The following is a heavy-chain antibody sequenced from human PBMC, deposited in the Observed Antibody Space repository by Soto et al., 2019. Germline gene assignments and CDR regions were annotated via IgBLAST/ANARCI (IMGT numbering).Heavy chain of an antibody. CDR2: VYPGDSDT. Sequence: PRESLKISCKGSGYSFTSYWIGWVRQMPGKGLEWMGIVYPGDSDTRYSPSFQGQVTISADKSISTAYLQWSSLKASDTAMYYCARDSVYGGNPPYGMDVWGQGTTVTVSS. D-gene: IGHD4-17*01. CDR1: GYSFTSYW. CDR3: ARDSVYGGNPPYGMDV. V-gene: IGHV5-51*01. J-gene: IGHJ6*02.